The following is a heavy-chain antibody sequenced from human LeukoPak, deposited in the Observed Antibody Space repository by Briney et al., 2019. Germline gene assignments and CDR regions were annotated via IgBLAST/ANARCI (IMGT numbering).Heavy chain of an antibody. D-gene: IGHD1-26*01. CDR2: FYYSGST. V-gene: IGHV4-59*01. CDR3: ARGQGGNYYLNYFDY. CDR1: GGSFSTYY. J-gene: IGHJ4*01. Sequence: SETLSLTCTVTGGSFSTYYWSWIRQPPGKGLEWIGHFYYSGSTTYNPSLKSRVTFSVDTSRNQFSLKLTSVTAADTALYYCARGQGGNYYLNYFDYWGHGALVTVSS.